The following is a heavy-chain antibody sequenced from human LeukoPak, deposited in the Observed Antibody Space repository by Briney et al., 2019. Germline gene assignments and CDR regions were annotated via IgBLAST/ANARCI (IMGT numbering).Heavy chain of an antibody. V-gene: IGHV1-2*04. D-gene: IGHD4-23*01. CDR2: INPNSGGT. CDR3: ASEDYGGNSGLDY. CDR1: GYTFTSYG. J-gene: IGHJ4*02. Sequence: ASVKVSCKASGYTFTSYGISWVRQAPGQGLEWMGWINPNSGGTNYAQKFQGWVTMTRDTSISTAYMELSRLGSDDTAVYYCASEDYGGNSGLDYWGQGTLVTVSS.